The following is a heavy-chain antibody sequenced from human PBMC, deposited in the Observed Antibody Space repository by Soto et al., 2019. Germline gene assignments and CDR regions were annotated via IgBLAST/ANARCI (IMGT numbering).Heavy chain of an antibody. CDR1: GGSISSYY. J-gene: IGHJ4*02. D-gene: IGHD4-4*01. CDR2: IYYSGST. V-gene: IGHV4-59*01. Sequence: SETLSLTCTVSGGSISSYYWSWIRQPPGKGLEWIGYIYYSGSTNYNPSLKSRVTISVDTSKNQFSLKLSSVTAADTAVYYCARVQLSYSNHPHFDYWGQGTLVTVS. CDR3: ARVQLSYSNHPHFDY.